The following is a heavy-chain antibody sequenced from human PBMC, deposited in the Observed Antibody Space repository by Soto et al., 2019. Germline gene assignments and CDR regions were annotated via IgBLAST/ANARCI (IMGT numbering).Heavy chain of an antibody. Sequence: SVKVSCKASGGTFSSYAISWVRQAPGQGLEWMGGIIPIFGTANYAQKFQGRVTITADESTSTAYMELSSLRSEDTAVYYCARDYLLEQQLPEKYYSSYGMDVWGQGPTLTVS. CDR3: ARDYLLEQQLPEKYYSSYGMDV. CDR1: GGTFSSYA. D-gene: IGHD6-13*01. J-gene: IGHJ6*02. V-gene: IGHV1-69*13. CDR2: IIPIFGTA.